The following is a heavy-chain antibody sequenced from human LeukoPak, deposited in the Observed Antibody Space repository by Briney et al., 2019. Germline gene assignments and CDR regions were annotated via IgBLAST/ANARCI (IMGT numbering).Heavy chain of an antibody. CDR1: GFTFSSYG. CDR2: ISYDGSNK. V-gene: IGHV3-30*18. D-gene: IGHD3-22*01. Sequence: PGGSLRLSCAASGFTFSSYGMHWVRQAPGKGLEWVAVISYDGSNKYYADSVKGRFTISRDNSKNTLYLQMNSLRAEDTAVYYCAKDQDSSGPQDVWGQGTTVTPSS. J-gene: IGHJ6*02. CDR3: AKDQDSSGPQDV.